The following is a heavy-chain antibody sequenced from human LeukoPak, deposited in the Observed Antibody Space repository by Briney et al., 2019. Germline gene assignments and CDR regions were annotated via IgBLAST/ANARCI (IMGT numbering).Heavy chain of an antibody. J-gene: IGHJ1*01. D-gene: IGHD3-9*01. CDR1: GYTFGAYG. Sequence: ASVKVSCKVSGYTFGAYGLSWVRQAPDQGLEWLGWIAPYEGDTQYTPKLQDRIILTADTATTTVYMELRSLRIDDTAVYYCASNFIRTGYFGEYYLHWGQGT. CDR2: IAPYEGDT. CDR3: ASNFIRTGYFGEYYLH. V-gene: IGHV1-18*01.